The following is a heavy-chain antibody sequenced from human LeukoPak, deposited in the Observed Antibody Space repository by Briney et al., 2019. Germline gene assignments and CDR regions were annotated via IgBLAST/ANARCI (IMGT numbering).Heavy chain of an antibody. J-gene: IGHJ4*02. CDR1: GFTFSSYS. CDR2: ISSRSSYI. Sequence: KPGGSLRLSCAASGFTFSSYSMNWVRQAPGKGLEWVSSISSRSSYIYYADSVKGRFTISRDNAKNSLYLQMNSLRAEDTAVYYCARDPEVLGYGSGGDYFDYWGQGTLVTVSS. CDR3: ARDPEVLGYGSGGDYFDY. V-gene: IGHV3-21*01. D-gene: IGHD3-10*01.